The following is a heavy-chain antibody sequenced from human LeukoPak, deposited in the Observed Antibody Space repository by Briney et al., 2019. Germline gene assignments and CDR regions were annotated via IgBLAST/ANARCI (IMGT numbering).Heavy chain of an antibody. Sequence: GGSLRLSCAASGFTFSTYAMSWVRQAPGKGLEWVSAISGSGSTIYYADSVKGRFTISRDNAKNSLYLQMNSLRTEDTALYYCAKERGSYRAFDYWGQGTLVTVSS. CDR3: AKERGSYRAFDY. CDR2: ISGSGSTI. CDR1: GFTFSTYA. V-gene: IGHV3-23*01. J-gene: IGHJ4*02. D-gene: IGHD1-26*01.